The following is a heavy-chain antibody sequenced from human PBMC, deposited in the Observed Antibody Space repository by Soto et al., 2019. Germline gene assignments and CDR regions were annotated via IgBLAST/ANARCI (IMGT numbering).Heavy chain of an antibody. V-gene: IGHV4-39*01. D-gene: IGHD3-22*01. CDR3: ARGGGGAVAAMYYYDISVYYDCVAP. J-gene: IGHJ5*02. Sequence: QLQLQESGPGLVKPSETLSLTCTVSGGSISSSSYYWGWIRQPPGKGLEWIGSIYYSGSTYYNPSLKSRVPISVNSSKTDFPLKVSSVPAAHAVVYYCARGGGGAVAAMYYYDISVYYDCVAPGGKGPVVTVS. CDR1: GGSISSSSYY. CDR2: IYYSGST.